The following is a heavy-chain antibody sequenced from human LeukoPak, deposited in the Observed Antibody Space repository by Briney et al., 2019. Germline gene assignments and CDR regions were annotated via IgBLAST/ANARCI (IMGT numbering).Heavy chain of an antibody. CDR2: ISYDGSNK. J-gene: IGHJ4*02. V-gene: IGHV3-30*18. D-gene: IGHD6-19*01. Sequence: GGSLRLSCAASGFTFSSYGMHWVRQAPGKGLEWVAVISYDGSNKYYADSVKGRFTISRDNSKNTLYLQMNSLRAEDTAVYYCAKESFTAYSSGWYPGDYWGQGTLVTVSS. CDR3: AKESFTAYSSGWYPGDY. CDR1: GFTFSSYG.